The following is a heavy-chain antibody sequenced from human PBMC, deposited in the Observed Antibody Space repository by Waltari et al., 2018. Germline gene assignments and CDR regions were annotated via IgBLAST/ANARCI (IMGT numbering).Heavy chain of an antibody. CDR2: IYYSGSP. J-gene: IGHJ4*02. CDR1: GGSISSHY. Sequence: QVQLQESGPGLVKPSETLSLTCTVSGGSISSHYWSWIRQPPGKGLEWIGYIYYSGSPNYNPSLKSRVTISVDTSKNQFSLKLSSVTAADTAVYYCARRPTPLYGSGMAAFDYWGQGTLVTVSS. CDR3: ARRPTPLYGSGMAAFDY. D-gene: IGHD3-10*01. V-gene: IGHV4-59*11.